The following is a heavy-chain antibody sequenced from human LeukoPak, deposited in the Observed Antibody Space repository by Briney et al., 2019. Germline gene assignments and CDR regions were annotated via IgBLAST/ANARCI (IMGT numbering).Heavy chain of an antibody. Sequence: ASVKVSCKASGYTFTSYGISWVRQAPGQGLEWMGWISAYNGNTNYAQKLQGRVTMTTDTSTSTAYMELRSLRSDDTAVYYCARGGIQPIVYYSYYGMDVWGQGTTVTVSS. CDR2: ISAYNGNT. CDR1: GYTFTSYG. D-gene: IGHD5-18*01. J-gene: IGHJ6*02. CDR3: ARGGIQPIVYYSYYGMDV. V-gene: IGHV1-18*01.